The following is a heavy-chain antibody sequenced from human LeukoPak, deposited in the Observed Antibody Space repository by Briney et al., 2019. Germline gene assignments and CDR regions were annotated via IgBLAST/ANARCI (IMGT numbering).Heavy chain of an antibody. CDR3: ARVYDILTGNMPSYGMDV. J-gene: IGHJ6*02. Sequence: ASVKVSCKASGYTFTGYYMHWVRQAPGQGLEWMGWINPNSGGTNYAQKFQGWVTMTRDTSISTAYMELSRLRSDDTAVYYCARVYDILTGNMPSYGMDVWGQGTTVTVSS. D-gene: IGHD3-9*01. CDR2: INPNSGGT. CDR1: GYTFTGYY. V-gene: IGHV1-2*04.